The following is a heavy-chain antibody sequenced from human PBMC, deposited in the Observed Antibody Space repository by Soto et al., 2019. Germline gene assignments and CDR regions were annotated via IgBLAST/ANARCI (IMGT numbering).Heavy chain of an antibody. V-gene: IGHV1-3*01. J-gene: IGHJ4*02. CDR1: GYTFTSYA. CDR3: AREGRIDLSSSSFDY. Sequence: QVQLVQSGAEVKKPGASVKVSCKASGYTFTSYAMHWVRQAPGQRLEWMGWINAGNGNTKYSQKFQGRVTITRDTSASTAYMELSSLRSEDTAVYYCAREGRIDLSSSSFDYWGQGTLVTVSS. CDR2: INAGNGNT. D-gene: IGHD6-6*01.